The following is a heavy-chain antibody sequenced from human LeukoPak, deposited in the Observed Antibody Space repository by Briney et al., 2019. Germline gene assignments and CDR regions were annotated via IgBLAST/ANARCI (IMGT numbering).Heavy chain of an antibody. J-gene: IGHJ4*02. CDR2: IILILGIA. V-gene: IGHV1-69*04. CDR1: GGTFSSYA. CDR3: ARDLSPNYYDSSGYLH. D-gene: IGHD3-22*01. Sequence: GASVTVSCKASGGTFSSYAISWVRQAPGQGLEWMGRIILILGIANYAQKFQGRVTITADKSTSTAYTELSSLRSEDTAVYYCARDLSPNYYDSSGYLHWGQGTLVTVSS.